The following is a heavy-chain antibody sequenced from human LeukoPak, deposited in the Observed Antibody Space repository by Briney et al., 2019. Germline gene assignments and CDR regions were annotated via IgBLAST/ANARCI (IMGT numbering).Heavy chain of an antibody. J-gene: IGHJ4*02. Sequence: GGSLRLSCAASGFTFSNNAMSWVRQAPGKGLEWVSSVSGSGGSTYYADSVKGRFTISRDNSKNTLYLQMNSLRAEDAAVYYCGRDLGGRSGYWGQGTLVTVSS. CDR1: GFTFSNNA. CDR3: GRDLGGRSGY. D-gene: IGHD1-26*01. V-gene: IGHV3-23*01. CDR2: VSGSGGST.